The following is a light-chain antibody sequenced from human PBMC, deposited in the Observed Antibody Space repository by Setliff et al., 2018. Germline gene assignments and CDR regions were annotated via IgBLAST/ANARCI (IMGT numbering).Light chain of an antibody. CDR2: EVT. CDR1: SSDVGAYNF. V-gene: IGLV2-14*03. J-gene: IGLJ1*01. Sequence: QSVLTQPASVSGSPGQSITISCTGTSSDVGAYNFVSWYQQYPGKHPKLLIYEVTNRPSGVSNRFSGSKSGNTASLTISGLQAEDEADYYCNSYTGTTTPYVFGTGTKV. CDR3: NSYTGTTTPYV.